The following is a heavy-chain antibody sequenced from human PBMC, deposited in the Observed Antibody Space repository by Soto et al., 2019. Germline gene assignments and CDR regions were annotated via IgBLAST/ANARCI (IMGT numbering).Heavy chain of an antibody. CDR1: GYTFTRYT. Sequence: SVKVSCKASGYTFTRYTINWVRQAPGQRLEWMGWINPDNGNTKSSQKFQERVIITRDTSASTAYMDLSSLRSEETAVYYCARGIATGPLDPWGQGTLVTVSS. V-gene: IGHV1-3*01. J-gene: IGHJ5*02. CDR3: ARGIATGPLDP. CDR2: INPDNGNT. D-gene: IGHD2-15*01.